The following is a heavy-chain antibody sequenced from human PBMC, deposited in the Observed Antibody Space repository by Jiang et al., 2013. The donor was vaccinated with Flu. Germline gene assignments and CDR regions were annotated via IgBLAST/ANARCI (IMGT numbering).Heavy chain of an antibody. V-gene: IGHV3-30*02. Sequence: ESGGGVVQPGGSLRLSCAASGFTFSTYGIHWVRQVPGKGLEWVAFIRYDGSNKYYADSVKGRFTISRDNSKNTLYLQMNSLRVEDTAVYYCAKDTRYCSGDNCYSRGDGFDIWGQGTMVTVSS. J-gene: IGHJ3*02. CDR2: IRYDGSNK. CDR3: AKDTRYCSGDNCYSRGDGFDI. CDR1: GFTFSTYG. D-gene: IGHD2-15*01.